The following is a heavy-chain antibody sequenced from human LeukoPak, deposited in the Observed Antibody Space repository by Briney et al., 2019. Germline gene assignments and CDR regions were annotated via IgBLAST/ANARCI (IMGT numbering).Heavy chain of an antibody. CDR1: GGSISSYY. D-gene: IGHD6-13*01. Sequence: SETLSLTCAVSGGSISSYYWRWLRQPPGKGLEWIANIFYSGSPNYNPSLKSRVTISFDTSKHQFSLKLISVTAADTALYYCARVGHIAVAGTSAYWGQGTLVTVSS. V-gene: IGHV4-59*08. CDR2: IFYSGSP. J-gene: IGHJ4*02. CDR3: ARVGHIAVAGTSAY.